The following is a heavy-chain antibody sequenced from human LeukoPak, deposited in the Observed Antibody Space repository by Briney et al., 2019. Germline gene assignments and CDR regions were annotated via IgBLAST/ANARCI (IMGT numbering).Heavy chain of an antibody. V-gene: IGHV1-46*01. D-gene: IGHD3-22*01. J-gene: IGHJ4*02. CDR1: GYTFTNYY. CDR2: INPSGGST. CDR3: ARAYYYDSSGYYPGGDY. Sequence: ASVKVSCKASGYTFTNYYIYWVRQAPGQGLEWMGIINPSGGSTKYAQKFQGRVTMTRDTSTSTVYMELSSLRSDDTAVCCCARAYYYDSSGYYPGGDYWGQGTLVTVSS.